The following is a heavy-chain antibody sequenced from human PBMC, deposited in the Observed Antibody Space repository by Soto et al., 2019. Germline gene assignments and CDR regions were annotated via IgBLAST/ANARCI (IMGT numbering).Heavy chain of an antibody. V-gene: IGHV1-46*01. Sequence: ASVKVSCKASGYTFTSYYMRWVRQAPGQGLEWMGIINPSGGSTSYAQKFQGRVTMTRDTSTSTVYMELSSLRSEDTAVYYCAISIAVAGTGGWFDPWGQGTLVTVSS. D-gene: IGHD6-19*01. CDR3: AISIAVAGTGGWFDP. CDR1: GYTFTSYY. CDR2: INPSGGST. J-gene: IGHJ5*02.